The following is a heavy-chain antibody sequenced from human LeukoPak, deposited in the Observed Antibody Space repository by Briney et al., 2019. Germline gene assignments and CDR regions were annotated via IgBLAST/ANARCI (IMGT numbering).Heavy chain of an antibody. Sequence: SETLSLTCTVSGGSISSHYWSWIRQPPGKGLEWIGYIYYSGSTNYNPSLKSRVTISVDTSKNQFSLKLSSVTAADTAVYYCAKLGASPALWCFDLWGRGTLVTVSS. CDR3: AKLGASPALWCFDL. V-gene: IGHV4-59*11. J-gene: IGHJ2*01. CDR1: GGSISSHY. CDR2: IYYSGST. D-gene: IGHD3-3*02.